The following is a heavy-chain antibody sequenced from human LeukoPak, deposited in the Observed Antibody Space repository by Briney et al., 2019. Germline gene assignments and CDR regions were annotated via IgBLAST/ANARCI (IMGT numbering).Heavy chain of an antibody. CDR2: INIDGTTT. V-gene: IGHV3-74*01. D-gene: IGHD6-19*01. J-gene: IGHJ4*02. CDR1: GFTFSSNW. Sequence: PGGSLRLSCAASGFTFSSNWMLWVRQAPGKGLVWVSRINIDGTTTTYADSVKGRFTISRDNSKNTLYLQMNSLRAEDTAVYYCAKDPYSSAWYGRSDYWGQGTLVTVSS. CDR3: AKDPYSSAWYGRSDY.